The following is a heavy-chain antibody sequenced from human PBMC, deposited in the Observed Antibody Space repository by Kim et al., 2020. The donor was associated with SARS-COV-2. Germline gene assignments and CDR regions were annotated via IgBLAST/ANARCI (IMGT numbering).Heavy chain of an antibody. Sequence: ASVKVSCKASGYTFTSYAMIWVRQAPGQGLEWMGWINTNTGNPTYAQGFPGRFVFSLDTSVSTAYLQISSLKAEDTAVYYCARDPGSATIFGVVIISPTRDSMDVWGQGTTFTVSS. V-gene: IGHV7-4-1*02. CDR3: ARDPGSATIFGVVIISPTRDSMDV. J-gene: IGHJ6*02. D-gene: IGHD3-3*01. CDR1: GYTFTSYA. CDR2: INTNTGNP.